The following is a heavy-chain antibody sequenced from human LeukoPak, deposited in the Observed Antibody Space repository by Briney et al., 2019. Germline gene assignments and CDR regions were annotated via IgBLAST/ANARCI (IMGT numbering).Heavy chain of an antibody. CDR1: GFTFSTYA. J-gene: IGHJ4*02. V-gene: IGHV3-30*04. CDR3: ARDTGYSSGYYFDY. CDR2: ISYDGSIK. Sequence: GGSLRLSCAASGFTFSTYAMHWVRQAPGKGLEWVAVISYDGSIKYYGDSVKGRFTIFRDNYKNTLYLQMNSLRAEDTAVYYCARDTGYSSGYYFDYWGQGTLVTVSS. D-gene: IGHD5-18*01.